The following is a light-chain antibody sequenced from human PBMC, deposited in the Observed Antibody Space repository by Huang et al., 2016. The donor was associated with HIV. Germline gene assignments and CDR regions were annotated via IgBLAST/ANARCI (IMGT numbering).Light chain of an antibody. CDR1: QSIGSY. V-gene: IGKV1-39*01. CDR2: AAS. Sequence: DIQMTQSPSSLSASVGDRVTITFRASQSIGSYLKWYQQKPGKAPELLIYAASSLQSGVPSRFSGSGSGTDFTRTISSLQPEDFATYYCQQSYSNSRTFGQGTKVEIK. J-gene: IGKJ1*01. CDR3: QQSYSNSRT.